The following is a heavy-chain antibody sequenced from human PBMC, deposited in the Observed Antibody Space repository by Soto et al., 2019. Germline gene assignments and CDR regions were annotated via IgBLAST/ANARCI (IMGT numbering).Heavy chain of an antibody. D-gene: IGHD3-22*01. CDR2: ISGSGGST. CDR1: GFTFSSYA. Sequence: PGGSLRLSCAASGFTFSSYAMSWVRQAPGKGLEWVSAISGSGGSTYYADSVKGRFTISRDNSKNTLYLQMNSLRAEDTAVYYCAKVTLHDSSGYYFPHLYFDYWGQGTLVTVSS. V-gene: IGHV3-23*01. CDR3: AKVTLHDSSGYYFPHLYFDY. J-gene: IGHJ4*02.